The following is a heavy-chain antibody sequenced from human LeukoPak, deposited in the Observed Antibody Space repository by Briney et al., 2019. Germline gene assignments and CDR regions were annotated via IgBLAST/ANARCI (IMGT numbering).Heavy chain of an antibody. V-gene: IGHV5-51*01. CDR3: ARHGLYGCRGGRCYTSFYYHGMDV. CDR2: IYPDEYDT. J-gene: IGHJ6*02. CDR1: GSKFSDYW. D-gene: IGHD2-15*01. Sequence: GESLKISCKGSGSKFSDYWIGWVRQMPGRGLEWMGIIYPDEYDTRYSPSFQGQVTISVDKSLSTAYLQWNSLEASDTAMYFCARHGLYGCRGGRCYTSFYYHGMDVWGQGTTVTVSS.